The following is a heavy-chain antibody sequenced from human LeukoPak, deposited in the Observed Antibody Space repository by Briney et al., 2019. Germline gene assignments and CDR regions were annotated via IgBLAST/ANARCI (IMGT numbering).Heavy chain of an antibody. CDR2: IYYSGST. D-gene: IGHD6-13*01. Sequence: SETLSLTCTVSGGSISSYYWSWIRQPPGNGREWIGYIYYSGSTNYNPSLKSRVTISVDTSKNQFSLKLSSVTAADTAVYYCARHYSSSWLPYAFDIWGQGTMVTVSS. CDR3: ARHYSSSWLPYAFDI. CDR1: GGSISSYY. V-gene: IGHV4-59*08. J-gene: IGHJ3*02.